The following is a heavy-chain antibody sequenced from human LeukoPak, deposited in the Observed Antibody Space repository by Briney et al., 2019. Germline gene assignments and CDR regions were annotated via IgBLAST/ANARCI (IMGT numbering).Heavy chain of an antibody. V-gene: IGHV3-21*01. D-gene: IGHD1-26*01. CDR3: ARDLGVGATTGPLGY. CDR1: GFTFSNYW. Sequence: PGGSLRLSCAASGFTFSNYWMGWVRQAPGRGLEWVSSISSSSSYIYYADPVKGRFTISRDNAKNSLYLQMNSLRAEDTAVYYCARDLGVGATTGPLGYWGQGTLVTVSS. J-gene: IGHJ4*02. CDR2: ISSSSSYI.